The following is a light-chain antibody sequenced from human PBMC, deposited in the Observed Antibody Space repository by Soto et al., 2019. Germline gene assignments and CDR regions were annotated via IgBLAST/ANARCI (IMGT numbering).Light chain of an antibody. CDR1: QSVSSSY. CDR3: QQFGSSSWT. CDR2: GAS. V-gene: IGKV3-20*01. Sequence: ERVLTQSPGTLSLSPGEKATLSCRASQSVSSSYLAWYQQKSGQAPRLLIYGASSRATGIPDRFSGSGSGTDFTLTVSRLEPEDFAVYYCQQFGSSSWTFGQGTKV. J-gene: IGKJ1*01.